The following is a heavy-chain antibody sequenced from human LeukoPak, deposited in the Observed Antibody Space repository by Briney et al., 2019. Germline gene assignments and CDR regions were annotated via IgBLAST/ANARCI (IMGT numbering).Heavy chain of an antibody. J-gene: IGHJ4*02. CDR2: IYYSGST. CDR3: ARRKVRGIYYFDY. CDR1: GFTFSSYS. V-gene: IGHV4-39*07. Sequence: GSLRLSCAASGFTFSSYSMNWVRQPPGKGLEWIGSIYYSGSTYYNPSLKSRVTISVDTSKNQFSLKLSSVTAADTAVYYCARRKVRGIYYFDYWGQGTLVTVSS. D-gene: IGHD3-10*01.